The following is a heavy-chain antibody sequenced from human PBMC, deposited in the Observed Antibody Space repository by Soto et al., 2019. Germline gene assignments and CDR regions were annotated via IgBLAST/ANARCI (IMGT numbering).Heavy chain of an antibody. CDR2: IYYSGST. Sequence: SETLSLTCTVSGGSISSYYWSWIRQPPGKGLEWIGYIYYSGSTNDNPSLKSRVTISVDTSKNQFSLKLSSVTAADTAVYYCARKLEYDSSGYFPYYYYYGMDVWGQGTTVTVSS. CDR1: GGSISSYY. V-gene: IGHV4-59*01. D-gene: IGHD3-22*01. CDR3: ARKLEYDSSGYFPYYYYYGMDV. J-gene: IGHJ6*02.